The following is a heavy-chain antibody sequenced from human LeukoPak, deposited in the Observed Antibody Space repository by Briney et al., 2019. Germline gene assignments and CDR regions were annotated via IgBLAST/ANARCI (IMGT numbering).Heavy chain of an antibody. D-gene: IGHD3-16*01. J-gene: IGHJ4*02. CDR3: ARRAGAYTHPYDY. CDR2: IKQDGSEK. Sequence: GGSLRLSCAASGFTFSSYWMSWVRQAPGKGLEWVANIKQDGSEKYYVDSVKGRFTISRDNAKNSLYLQMNSLRAEDTAVYYCARRAGAYTHPYDYWGQGTLVTVSS. V-gene: IGHV3-7*03. CDR1: GFTFSSYW.